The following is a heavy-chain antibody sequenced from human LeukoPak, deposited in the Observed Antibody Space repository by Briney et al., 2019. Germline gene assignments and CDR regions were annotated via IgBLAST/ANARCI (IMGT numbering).Heavy chain of an antibody. Sequence: SETLSLTCTVSGGSISSGSYYWSWIRQPAGKGLEWIGRRSTNYNPSLKSRVTISVDTSKNQFSLKLSSVTAADTAVYYCARDFRGRYCSGGSCYSEGGQWGQGTLVTVSS. D-gene: IGHD2-15*01. CDR1: GGSISSGSYY. J-gene: IGHJ4*02. V-gene: IGHV4-61*02. CDR3: ARDFRGRYCSGGSCYSEGGQ. CDR2: RST.